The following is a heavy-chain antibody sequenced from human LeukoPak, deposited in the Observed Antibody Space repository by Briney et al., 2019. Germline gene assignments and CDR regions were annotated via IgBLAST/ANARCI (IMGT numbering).Heavy chain of an antibody. D-gene: IGHD4-17*01. J-gene: IGHJ4*02. CDR3: ARPAYEYGDYVW. CDR1: GFSVSSTY. V-gene: IGHV3-53*01. Sequence: GGSLRLSCAASGFSVSSTYMSWVRQAPGEGLQWVAIIYSGGDTYYAESVYGRFTISRDDSENTLYPQMDSLRAEDTAVYYCARPAYEYGDYVWWGQGTLVTVSS. CDR2: IYSGGDT.